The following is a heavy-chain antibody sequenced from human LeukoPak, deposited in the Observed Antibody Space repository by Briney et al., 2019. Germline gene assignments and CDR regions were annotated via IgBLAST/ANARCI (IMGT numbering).Heavy chain of an antibody. J-gene: IGHJ4*02. D-gene: IGHD2-21*01. CDR3: AKEAFRPALLDF. V-gene: IGHV3-23*01. CDR1: GFTFSLSA. Sequence: GGSLRLSCAASGFTFSLSAMTWVRHPPGKGLEWVATVSNSGAATYYADSVKGRFFISRDNSKNTVSLEMSNLRTGDTAIFYCAKEAFRPALLDFWGQGSLFTVSS. CDR2: VSNSGAAT.